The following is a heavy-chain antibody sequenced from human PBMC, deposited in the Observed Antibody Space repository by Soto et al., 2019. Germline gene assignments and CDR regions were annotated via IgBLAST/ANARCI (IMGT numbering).Heavy chain of an antibody. J-gene: IGHJ4*02. CDR2: IWYDGSNK. CDR1: GFTLSSYG. V-gene: IGHV3-33*08. CDR3: ARDRSGYFDY. D-gene: IGHD3-3*01. Sequence: PGGSLRLSCAASGFTLSSYGMHWVRQAPGKGLEWVAVIWYDGSNKYYADSVKGRFTISRDNSKSTLYLQMNSLRAEDTAVYYCARDRSGYFDYWGQGTLVTVSS.